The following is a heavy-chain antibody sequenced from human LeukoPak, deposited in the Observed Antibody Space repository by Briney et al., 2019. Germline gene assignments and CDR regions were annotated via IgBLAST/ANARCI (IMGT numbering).Heavy chain of an antibody. Sequence: SETLSLTCTVSGGSISSSSYYWGWIRQPPGKGLEWIGSIYYSGSTYYNPSLKSRVTISVDTSKNQFSLKLSSVTAADTAVYYCAKSAPVYYYYYMDVWGKGTTVTVSS. CDR1: GGSISSSSYY. CDR2: IYYSGST. V-gene: IGHV4-39*07. CDR3: AKSAPVYYYYYMDV. J-gene: IGHJ6*03.